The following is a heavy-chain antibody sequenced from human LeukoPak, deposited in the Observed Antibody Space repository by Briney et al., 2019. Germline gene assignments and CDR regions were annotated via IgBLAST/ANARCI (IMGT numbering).Heavy chain of an antibody. CDR3: AGMTTVTKAHAFDI. Sequence: GGSLRLSCAASGFTFSSYEMNWVRQAPGKGLEWVSYISSSGSTIYYADSVKGRFTISRDNSKNTLYLQMNSLRAEDTAVYYCAGMTTVTKAHAFDIWGQGTMVTVSS. CDR1: GFTFSSYE. CDR2: ISSSGSTI. J-gene: IGHJ3*02. D-gene: IGHD4-17*01. V-gene: IGHV3-48*03.